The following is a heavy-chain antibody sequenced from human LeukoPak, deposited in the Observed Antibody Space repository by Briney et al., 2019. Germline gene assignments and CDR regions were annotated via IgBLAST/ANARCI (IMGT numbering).Heavy chain of an antibody. CDR3: AKDSGSYSY. V-gene: IGHV3-23*01. J-gene: IGHJ4*02. CDR1: GFTFSSYA. Sequence: PGGSLRLSCAASGFTFSSYAMGWVRQAPGKGLEWVSAISGSDGKTYYVDSVKGRFTISRDNSKNILYLQMNSLRAEDTAVYYCAKDSGSYSYWGQGTLVTVSS. D-gene: IGHD1-26*01. CDR2: ISGSDGKT.